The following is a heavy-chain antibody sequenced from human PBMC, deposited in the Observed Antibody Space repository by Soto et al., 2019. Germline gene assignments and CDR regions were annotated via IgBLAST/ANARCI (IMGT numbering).Heavy chain of an antibody. Sequence: SETLSLTCTVSGASISTSTYHWGCMRQSPGKGLEWIGAIYYSGTTYYNPSLKSRVTISVDTSNNQFSLKLGSVTAADTAVYYCARHGAAVLYYYAMDVWGQGTTVTVSS. CDR2: IYYSGTT. V-gene: IGHV4-39*01. D-gene: IGHD6-13*01. CDR1: GASISTSTYH. J-gene: IGHJ6*02. CDR3: ARHGAAVLYYYAMDV.